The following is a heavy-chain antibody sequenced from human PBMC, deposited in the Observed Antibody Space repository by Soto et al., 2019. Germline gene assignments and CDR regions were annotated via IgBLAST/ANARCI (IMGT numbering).Heavy chain of an antibody. CDR3: ARDPRSPFFTQYDLGPYYYGMDV. Sequence: GGSLRLSCAASGFTFSSYGMHWVRQAPGKGLEWVAVIWYDGSNKYYADSVKGRFTISRDNSKNTLYLQMNSLRAEDTAVYYCARDPRSPFFTQYDLGPYYYGMDVWGQGTTVTVSS. V-gene: IGHV3-33*01. J-gene: IGHJ6*02. CDR2: IWYDGSNK. D-gene: IGHD3-3*01. CDR1: GFTFSSYG.